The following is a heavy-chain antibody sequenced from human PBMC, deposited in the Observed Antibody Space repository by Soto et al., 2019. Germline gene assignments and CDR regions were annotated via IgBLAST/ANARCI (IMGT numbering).Heavy chain of an antibody. V-gene: IGHV3-23*01. J-gene: IGHJ4*02. Sequence: GGSLRLSCAASGFTFSSYAMSWVRQAPGKGLEWVSAISGSGGSTYYADSVKGRFTISRDNSKNTLYLQMNSLRAEDTAVYYCAKERHHHSIFGVVIPSREIDYWGQGTLVTVSS. CDR1: GFTFSSYA. CDR3: AKERHHHSIFGVVIPSREIDY. CDR2: ISGSGGST. D-gene: IGHD3-3*01.